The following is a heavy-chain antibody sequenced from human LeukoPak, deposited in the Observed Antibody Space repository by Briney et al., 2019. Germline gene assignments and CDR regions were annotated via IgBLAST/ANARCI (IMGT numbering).Heavy chain of an antibody. V-gene: IGHV1-8*02. Sequence: ASVKVSCKASGGTFSSYAINWVRQATGQGLEWMGWMDPNSGNTGYAQKFQGRVTMTRNTSISTAYMELSSLRSEDTAVYYCARGPRRGERDYWGQGTLVTVSS. J-gene: IGHJ4*02. CDR1: GGTFSSYA. CDR2: MDPNSGNT. D-gene: IGHD3-16*01. CDR3: ARGPRRGERDY.